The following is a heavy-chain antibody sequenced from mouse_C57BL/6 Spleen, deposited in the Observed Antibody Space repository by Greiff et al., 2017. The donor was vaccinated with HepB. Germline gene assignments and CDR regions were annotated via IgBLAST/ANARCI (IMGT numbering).Heavy chain of an antibody. J-gene: IGHJ2*01. CDR1: GFTFSDYY. Sequence: EVKLVESEGGLVQPGSSMKLSCTASGFTFSDYYMAWVRQVPEKGLEWVANINYDGSSTYYLDSLKSRFIISRDNTKNILYLQMSSLKSEDTAAYYYARVSHYYGSSYAFDYWGQGTTLTVSS. V-gene: IGHV5-16*01. D-gene: IGHD1-1*01. CDR3: ARVSHYYGSSYAFDY. CDR2: INYDGSST.